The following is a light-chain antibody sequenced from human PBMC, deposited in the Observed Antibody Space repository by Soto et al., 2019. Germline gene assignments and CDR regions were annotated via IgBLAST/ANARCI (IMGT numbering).Light chain of an antibody. Sequence: VIWMTQSPSLLSASTGYRVTISCRFSQGISSYLAWYQQKPGKAPKLLIYAASSLQSGVPSRFSGSGSGTDFTLTISSLQPEDFATYYCLQDYNYPITFGQGTRLEIK. CDR2: AAS. CDR3: LQDYNYPIT. J-gene: IGKJ5*01. CDR1: QGISSY. V-gene: IGKV1D-8*03.